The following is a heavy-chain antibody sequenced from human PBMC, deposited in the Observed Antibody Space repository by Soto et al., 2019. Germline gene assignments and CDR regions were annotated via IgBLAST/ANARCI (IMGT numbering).Heavy chain of an antibody. J-gene: IGHJ4*02. Sequence: QVQLQESGPGVVKPSETLSLTCTVSGGSISSYYWNWIRQPPGQGLEWIGYIYYSRGTSYIPSLKSRASMSVDTSRNQCSLKLNSVTVAAEAVYYCARACRWFGDGEEWGQGIQVTVSS. D-gene: IGHD3-10*01. CDR3: ARACRWFGDGEE. CDR1: GGSISSYY. CDR2: IYYSRGT. V-gene: IGHV4-59*01.